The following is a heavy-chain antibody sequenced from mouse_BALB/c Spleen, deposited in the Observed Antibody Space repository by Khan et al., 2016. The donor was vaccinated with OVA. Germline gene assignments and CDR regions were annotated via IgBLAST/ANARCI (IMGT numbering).Heavy chain of an antibody. D-gene: IGHD2-3*01. CDR3: ARSRWLLPAMDY. V-gene: IGHV9-3*02. J-gene: IGHJ4*01. CDR2: INTNTGEP. CDR1: GYTFTNYG. Sequence: QIQLVQSGPELKKPGETVKISCKASGYTFTNYGMNSVKQAPGKGLKWMGWINTNTGEPIYAEEFKGRFAFSLETSASTAFLQINNLKNEDTATYFCARSRWLLPAMDYWGQGTSVTVSS.